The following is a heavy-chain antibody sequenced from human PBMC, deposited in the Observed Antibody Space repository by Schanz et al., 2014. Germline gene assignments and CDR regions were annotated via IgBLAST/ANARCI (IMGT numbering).Heavy chain of an antibody. D-gene: IGHD4-17*01. V-gene: IGHV3-11*06. J-gene: IGHJ6*03. CDR2: ISGTTTYT. CDR3: ARDGDRFYHNYYMDV. CDR1: GFTFSDYY. Sequence: EQLLQSGGGLVQPGGSLRLSCAASGFTFSDYYMSWIRQAPGKGLEWVSYISGTTTYTNYADSVKGRFTISRENAKNSLYLQMNSLRAEDTAIYYCARDGDRFYHNYYMDVWGKGTTVTVSS.